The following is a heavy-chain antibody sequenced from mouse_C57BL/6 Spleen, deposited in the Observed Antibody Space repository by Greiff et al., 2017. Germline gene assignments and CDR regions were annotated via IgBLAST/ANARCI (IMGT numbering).Heavy chain of an antibody. V-gene: IGHV5-4*03. Sequence: EVMLVESGGGLVKPGGSLKLSCAASGFTFSSYAMSWVRQTPEKRLEWVATLSDGGSYTYYPDNVKGRFTISRDNAKNNLYLQMSHLKSEDTAMYYCAPYGNLYAMEYWGQGTSVTVSS. J-gene: IGHJ4*01. CDR3: APYGNLYAMEY. CDR2: LSDGGSYT. D-gene: IGHD2-1*01. CDR1: GFTFSSYA.